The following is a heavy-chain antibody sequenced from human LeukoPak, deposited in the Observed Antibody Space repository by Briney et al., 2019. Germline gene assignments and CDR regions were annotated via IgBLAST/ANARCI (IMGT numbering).Heavy chain of an antibody. D-gene: IGHD5-12*01. CDR3: ARGGVYIGYD. CDR1: GVTFRGYE. Sequence: GGSLRVSCAHSGVTFRGYEMNSVRQAPGKGLEWVSYISSCGSTIYYADSVKGRFTISRDNAKNSLYLQMNSRRAEDTAVYYCARGGVYIGYDWGQGSLVTVSS. J-gene: IGHJ1*01. CDR2: ISSCGSTI. V-gene: IGHV3-48*03.